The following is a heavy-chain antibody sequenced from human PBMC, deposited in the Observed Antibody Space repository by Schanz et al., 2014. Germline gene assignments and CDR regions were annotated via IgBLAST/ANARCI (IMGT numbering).Heavy chain of an antibody. J-gene: IGHJ4*02. V-gene: IGHV3-30*04. CDR1: GFTFRGHA. CDR3: VRDYNWGFDN. D-gene: IGHD7-27*01. Sequence: QVQLVESGGGVVQPGTSLRLSCAASGFTFRGHAMHWVRQAPGQGLEKVAVTSTDGTRTYYAASVRGRFTISRDNSKSSLYLQMSSLRDEDTAIYYCVRDYNWGFDNWGQGTLVTVSS. CDR2: TSTDGTRT.